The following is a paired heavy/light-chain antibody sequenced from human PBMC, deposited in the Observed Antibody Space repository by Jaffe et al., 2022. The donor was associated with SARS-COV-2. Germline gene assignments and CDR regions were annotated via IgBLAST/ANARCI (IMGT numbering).Heavy chain of an antibody. CDR2: TYPGGSDT. V-gene: IGHV5-51*01. Sequence: EVQLVQSGAEVKKPGESLKISCTGSGYSFATYWIAWVRQMPGKGLEWMGITYPGGSDTRYSPSFQGQVTISVDRSINTAYLQWSSLKASDTAMYYCARIATMAPDHHAFDLWGQGTMVTVFS. J-gene: IGHJ3*01. D-gene: IGHD2-21*01. CDR1: GYSFATYW. CDR3: ARIATMAPDHHAFDL.
Light chain of an antibody. J-gene: IGKJ4*01. V-gene: IGKV3-15*01. Sequence: EIVMTQSPATLSVSPGERATLSCRASQSIRSKLAWYQQKPGQAPRLLVYGASTRATGIPAKFSGSGSGTEFTLTISSLQSEDFAVYYCQQYNNWPPLTFGGGTKVEIK. CDR2: GAS. CDR1: QSIRSK. CDR3: QQYNNWPPLT.